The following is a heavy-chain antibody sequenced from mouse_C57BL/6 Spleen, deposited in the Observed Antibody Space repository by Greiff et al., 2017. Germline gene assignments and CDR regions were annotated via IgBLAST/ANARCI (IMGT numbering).Heavy chain of an antibody. J-gene: IGHJ3*01. V-gene: IGHV1-26*01. CDR1: GYTFTDYY. CDR3: ARKKSGAWFAY. Sequence: VQLQQSGPELVKPGASVKISCKASGYTFTDYYMNWVKQSHGKSLEWIGDINPKNGGTSYNQKFKGKATLTVDKSSSTAYMELRSLTSEDSAVYYCARKKSGAWFAYWGQGTLVTVSA. D-gene: IGHD4-1*01. CDR2: INPKNGGT.